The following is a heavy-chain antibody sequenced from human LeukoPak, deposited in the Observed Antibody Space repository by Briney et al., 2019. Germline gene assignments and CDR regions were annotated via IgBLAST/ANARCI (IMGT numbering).Heavy chain of an antibody. CDR2: ISSSSSYI. CDR1: GFTFSSYS. V-gene: IGHV3-21*01. CDR3: ARDAVAGTGILDY. D-gene: IGHD6-19*01. J-gene: IGHJ4*02. Sequence: PGGSLRLSCAASGFTFSSYSMNWVRQAPGKGLEWVSSISSSSSYIYYADSVKGRFTISRDNAKNSLYLQMNSLRAEDTAEYYCARDAVAGTGILDYWGQGTLVTVSS.